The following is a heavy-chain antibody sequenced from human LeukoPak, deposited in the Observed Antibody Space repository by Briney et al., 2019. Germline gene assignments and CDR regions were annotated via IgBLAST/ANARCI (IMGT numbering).Heavy chain of an antibody. CDR1: RFTVSSNY. V-gene: IGHV3-53*01. J-gene: IGHJ4*02. D-gene: IGHD3-16*02. Sequence: GGSLRLSCAASRFTVSSNYMGWVRQAPGKGLEWVSVIYGGGSTYYADSVKGRFTISRDNSKNTLYLQMNSLRAEDTAVYYCARKSAGYHFDYWGQGTLVTVSS. CDR2: IYGGGST. CDR3: ARKSAGYHFDY.